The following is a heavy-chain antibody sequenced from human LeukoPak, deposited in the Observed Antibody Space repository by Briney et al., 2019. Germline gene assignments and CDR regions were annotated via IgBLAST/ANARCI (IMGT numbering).Heavy chain of an antibody. Sequence: PSETLSLTCAVYGGSFSGYYWSWIRQPPGKGLEWIGEINHSGSTNYNPSPKSRVTISVDTSKNQSSLKLSSVPAADTAVYYCARVALGGITIFGVVTTRHAFDYWGQGTLVTVSS. CDR1: GGSFSGYY. D-gene: IGHD3-3*01. J-gene: IGHJ4*02. CDR3: ARVALGGITIFGVVTTRHAFDY. V-gene: IGHV4-34*01. CDR2: INHSGST.